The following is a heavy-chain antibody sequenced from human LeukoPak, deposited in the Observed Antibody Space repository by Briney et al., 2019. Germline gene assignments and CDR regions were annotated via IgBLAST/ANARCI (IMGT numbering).Heavy chain of an antibody. D-gene: IGHD3-3*01. V-gene: IGHV1-46*01. CDR3: ATAERRPFGVLIPLSFDY. J-gene: IGHJ4*02. CDR2: IIPSDGFT. CDR1: GYTFSSYY. Sequence: ASVKVSCKASGYTFSSYYVHWVRQAPGQGLEWMGMIIPSDGFTSYAQKFQGRVTMTRDMTTSTVYMRLSSLRSDDTAVYYCATAERRPFGVLIPLSFDYWGQGTPATVPS.